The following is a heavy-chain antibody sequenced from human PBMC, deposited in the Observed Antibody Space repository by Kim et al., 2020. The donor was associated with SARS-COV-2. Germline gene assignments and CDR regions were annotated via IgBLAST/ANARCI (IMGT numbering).Heavy chain of an antibody. J-gene: IGHJ6*02. CDR1: GFTFDDYA. CDR3: AKAIDWSADDYYGMDV. CDR2: ISWDGGST. Sequence: GGSLRLSCAASGFTFDDYAMHWVRQAPGKGLDWVSLISWDGGSTYYADSVKGRFTISRANSKNSLYLQMNSLRAEDTALYYCAKAIDWSADDYYGMDVWGQGPTVTVS. D-gene: IGHD3-9*01. V-gene: IGHV3-43D*03.